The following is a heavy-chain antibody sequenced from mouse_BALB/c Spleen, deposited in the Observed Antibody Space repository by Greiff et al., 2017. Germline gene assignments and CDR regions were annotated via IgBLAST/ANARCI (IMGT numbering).Heavy chain of an antibody. Sequence: EVQRVESGGGLVKPGGSLKLSCAASGFTFSSYAMSWVRQTPEKRLEWVASISSGGSTYYPDSVKGRFTISRDNARNILYLQMSSLRSEDTAMYYCARGGFADWGEGTLVTVSA. CDR2: ISSGGST. CDR3: ARGGFAD. V-gene: IGHV5-6-5*01. J-gene: IGHJ3*01. CDR1: GFTFSSYA.